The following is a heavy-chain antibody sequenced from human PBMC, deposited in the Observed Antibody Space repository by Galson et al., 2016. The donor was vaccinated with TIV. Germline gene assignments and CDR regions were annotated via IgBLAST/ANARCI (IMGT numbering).Heavy chain of an antibody. V-gene: IGHV4-39*02. CDR2: IYHGGST. CDR3: ARDHAMYSGIYFGRGYYYYGMDV. Sequence: TCTVSGGSISTNSYYWGWIRQSPGKGLEWIGSIYHGGSTYYNPSLKSRVTISVDTSKSTLFLQMNSLRPEDTAVYYCARDHAMYSGIYFGRGYYYYGMDVWGQGTTVTVSS. J-gene: IGHJ6*02. CDR1: GGSISTNSYY. D-gene: IGHD1-26*01.